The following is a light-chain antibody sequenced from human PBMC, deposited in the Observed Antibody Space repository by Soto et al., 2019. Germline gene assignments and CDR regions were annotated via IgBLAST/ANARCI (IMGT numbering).Light chain of an antibody. CDR2: AAA. J-gene: IGKJ3*01. V-gene: IGKV1-27*01. CDR1: QGIGNY. Sequence: DIQMTQSPSCLSASVGDRVTITCRASQGIGNYLAWYQQKPGNVPKLLIYAAATLQSGVPSRFSGSGSGTDFSLTISSLQPEDVATYYCQRYNSAPLVTFGPGTKVDLK. CDR3: QRYNSAPLVT.